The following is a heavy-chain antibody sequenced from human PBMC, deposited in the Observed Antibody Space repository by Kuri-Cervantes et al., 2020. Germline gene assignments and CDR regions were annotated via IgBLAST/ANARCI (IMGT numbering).Heavy chain of an antibody. CDR2: ICYSGST. J-gene: IGHJ5*02. CDR3: ARAHYGILTGYLNWFDP. D-gene: IGHD3-9*01. CDR1: GGSISSYD. Sequence: SETLSLTCTVSGGSISSYDWSWIRQPPGKGLEWIGYICYSGSTNDNPSLKSRVTISVDRSKNQFSLKLSSVTAADTAVYYCARAHYGILTGYLNWFDPWGQGTLVTVSS. V-gene: IGHV4-59*12.